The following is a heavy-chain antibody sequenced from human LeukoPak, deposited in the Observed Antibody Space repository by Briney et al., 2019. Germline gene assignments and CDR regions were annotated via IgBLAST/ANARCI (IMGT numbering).Heavy chain of an antibody. D-gene: IGHD6-13*01. CDR2: IIPIFGTA. V-gene: IGHV1-69*13. Sequence: SVKVSCKASGYTFTSYGISWVRQAPGQGLEWMGGIIPIFGTANYAQKFQGRVTITADESTSTAYMELSSLRSEDTAVYYCARGEQQLAYFDYWGQGTLVTVSS. CDR1: GYTFTSYG. CDR3: ARGEQQLAYFDY. J-gene: IGHJ4*02.